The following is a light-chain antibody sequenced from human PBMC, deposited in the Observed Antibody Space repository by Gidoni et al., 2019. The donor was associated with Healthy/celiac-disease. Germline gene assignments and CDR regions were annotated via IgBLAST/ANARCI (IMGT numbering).Light chain of an antibody. CDR1: QSVSSTY. CDR3: QHYGGSPT. V-gene: IGKV3-20*01. CDR2: GAS. Sequence: EIVLTQSPGTLSLSLGERATLSCRASQSVSSTYLAWYQQKPGQAPRLLIYGASSRATGIPDRFSGSGSGTDFTLTISRLEPEDFAVYHCQHYGGSPTFGGGTKVEIK. J-gene: IGKJ4*01.